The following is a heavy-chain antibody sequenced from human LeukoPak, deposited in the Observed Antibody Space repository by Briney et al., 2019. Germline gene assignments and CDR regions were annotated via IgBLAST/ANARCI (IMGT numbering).Heavy chain of an antibody. D-gene: IGHD6-13*01. V-gene: IGHV4-61*01. J-gene: IGHJ1*01. CDR3: ARRQQLEGYFQH. Sequence: SQTLSLTCTVSGGSISSGSYYWSWIRQPPGKGLEWIGYIYYSGSTNYNPSLKSRVTISVDTSKNQFSLKLSSVTAADTAVYYCARRQQLEGYFQHWGQGTLVTVSS. CDR1: GGSISSGSYY. CDR2: IYYSGST.